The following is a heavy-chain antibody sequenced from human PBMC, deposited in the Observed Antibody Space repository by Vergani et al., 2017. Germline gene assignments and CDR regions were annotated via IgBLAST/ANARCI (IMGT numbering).Heavy chain of an antibody. CDR1: GNSISSGYY. CDR3: ARYGDWSFDL. CDR2: FYHSGST. V-gene: IGHV4-38-2*01. D-gene: IGHD3-10*01. J-gene: IGHJ2*01. Sequence: QVQLQESGPGLVKPSETLSLTCAVPGNSISSGYYWGWIRQPPGKGLEWIGNFYHSGSTYYNPSLKSRVTISKDTSKKHFSLKLSSVTATDTAVYYCARYGDWSFDLWGRGTLVTVSS.